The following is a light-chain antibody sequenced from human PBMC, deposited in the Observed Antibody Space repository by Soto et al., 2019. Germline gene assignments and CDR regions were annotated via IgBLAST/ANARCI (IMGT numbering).Light chain of an antibody. CDR3: QQRGNWPPGFT. CDR2: DTS. CDR1: QSVSIH. Sequence: EIVLTQSPANLSLSPGERATLSCRASQSVSIHLAWYQQKGGQAPRLLIYDTSNRATGIPARFSGSGSGTDFTLTISSLETEDSAVYYCQQRGNWPPGFTFGPGTKVDIK. V-gene: IGKV3-11*01. J-gene: IGKJ3*01.